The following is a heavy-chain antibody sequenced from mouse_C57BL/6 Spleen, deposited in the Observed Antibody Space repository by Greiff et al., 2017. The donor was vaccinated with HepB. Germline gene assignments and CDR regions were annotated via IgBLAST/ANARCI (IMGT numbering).Heavy chain of an antibody. Sequence: EVKLQQSGAELVRPGASVKLSCTASGFNIKDYYMHWVKQRPEQGLEWIGRIDPEDGDTEYAPKFQGKATMTADTSSNTAYLQLSSLTSEDTAVYYCTTYDGPLYWYFDVWGTGTTVTVSS. CDR2: IDPEDGDT. CDR3: TTYDGPLYWYFDV. D-gene: IGHD2-3*01. J-gene: IGHJ1*03. V-gene: IGHV14-1*01. CDR1: GFNIKDYY.